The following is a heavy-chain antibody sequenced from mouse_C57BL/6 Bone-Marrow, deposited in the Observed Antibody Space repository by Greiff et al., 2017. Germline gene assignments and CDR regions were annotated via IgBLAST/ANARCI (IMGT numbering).Heavy chain of an antibody. D-gene: IGHD2-4*01. CDR3: ARGRLRRAFDY. CDR2: ISSGSSTI. J-gene: IGHJ2*01. CDR1: GFTFSDYG. V-gene: IGHV5-17*01. Sequence: EVQGVESGGGLVKPGGSLKLSCAASGFTFSDYGMHWVRQAPEKGLEWVAYISSGSSTIYYAATVKGRFTISRDNAKNTLFLQMTSLRSEDTAMYYCARGRLRRAFDYWGQGTTLTVSS.